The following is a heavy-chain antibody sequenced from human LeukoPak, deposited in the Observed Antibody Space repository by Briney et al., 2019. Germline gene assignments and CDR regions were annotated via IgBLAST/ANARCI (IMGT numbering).Heavy chain of an antibody. V-gene: IGHV7-4-1*02. J-gene: IGHJ4*02. CDR1: GYTFTSYA. CDR3: ARFGPHEPDYGGNSGYYFDY. Sequence: ASVKVSCKASGYTFTSYAMNWVRQAPGQGLEWMGWINTNTGNPTYAQGFTGRFVFSLDTSVSTAYLQISSLKAEDTAVYYCARFGPHEPDYGGNSGYYFDYWGQGTLVTVSS. D-gene: IGHD4-23*01. CDR2: INTNTGNP.